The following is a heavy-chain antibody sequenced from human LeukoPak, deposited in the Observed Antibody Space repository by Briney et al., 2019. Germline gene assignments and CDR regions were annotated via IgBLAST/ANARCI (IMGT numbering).Heavy chain of an antibody. CDR2: IIPIFGTA. J-gene: IGHJ4*02. V-gene: IGHV1-69*06. CDR3: AKDSKYYYDSRDSSFDY. CDR1: GGTFSSYA. D-gene: IGHD3-22*01. Sequence: SVKVSCKASGGTFSSYAISWVRQAPGQGLEWMGGIIPIFGTANYAQKFQGRVTITADKSTSTAYMELSSLRSEDTAVYYCAKDSKYYYDSRDSSFDYWGQGTLVTVSS.